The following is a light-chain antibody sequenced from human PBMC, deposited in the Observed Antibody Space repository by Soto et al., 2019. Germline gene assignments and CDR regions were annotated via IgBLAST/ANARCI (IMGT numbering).Light chain of an antibody. CDR2: EGS. CDR3: CTYGGSGTLV. V-gene: IGLV2-23*01. CDR1: TRDVGRYNL. Sequence: QSALTQPASVSGSPGQSITISCTGSTRDVGRYNLVSWYQQLPAKAPKLMIYEGSNRPSGVPDRFSGSQSGSTASLTISGVQDEDEDHYYCCTYGGSGTLVFGGGTKLTVL. J-gene: IGLJ3*02.